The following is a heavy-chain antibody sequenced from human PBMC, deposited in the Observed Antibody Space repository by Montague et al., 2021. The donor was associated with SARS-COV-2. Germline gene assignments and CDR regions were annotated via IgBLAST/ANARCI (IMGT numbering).Heavy chain of an antibody. CDR2: ISYDGRNK. Sequence: SLRLSCAASGFTFRSYAMHWVRQAPGKGLEWVAVISYDGRNKYYADSVKGRFTISRDNSKNTLYLQMNSLRAEDTAVYYCARDGIYDSSGYYFDYWGQGTLVTVSS. D-gene: IGHD3-22*01. CDR1: GFTFRSYA. V-gene: IGHV3-30-3*01. CDR3: ARDGIYDSSGYYFDY. J-gene: IGHJ4*02.